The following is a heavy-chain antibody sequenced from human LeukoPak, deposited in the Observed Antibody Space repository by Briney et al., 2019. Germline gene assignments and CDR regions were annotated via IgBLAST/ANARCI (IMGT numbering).Heavy chain of an antibody. D-gene: IGHD6-19*01. CDR3: ARGFGSAWYHDN. V-gene: IGHV3-11*04. CDR2: ISSSGSTI. Sequence: GGSLRLSCAASGFTFSDYYMSWIRQAPGKGLEWVSYISSSGSTIYYADSAKGRFTISRDNSKHTLYLQMNSLRTEDTAVYYCARGFGSAWYHDNWGQGTLVTVSS. J-gene: IGHJ4*02. CDR1: GFTFSDYY.